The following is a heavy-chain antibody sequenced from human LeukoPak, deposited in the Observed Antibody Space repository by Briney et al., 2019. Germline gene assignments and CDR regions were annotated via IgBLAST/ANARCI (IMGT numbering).Heavy chain of an antibody. CDR1: GFTFSSYG. CDR3: AKDYCSSTSCYTDY. D-gene: IGHD2-2*02. J-gene: IGHJ4*02. Sequence: GGSLRLSCAATGFTFSSYGMHWVRQAPGKGLEWVAFIRYDGSNKYYADSVKGRFTISRDNSKNTLYLQMNSLRAEDTAVYYCAKDYCSSTSCYTDYWGQGTLVTVSS. V-gene: IGHV3-30*02. CDR2: IRYDGSNK.